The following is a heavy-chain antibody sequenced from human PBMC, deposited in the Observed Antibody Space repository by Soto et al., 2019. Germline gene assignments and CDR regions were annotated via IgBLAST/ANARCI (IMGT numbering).Heavy chain of an antibody. V-gene: IGHV4-38-2*02. CDR2: IYHSGST. CDR1: GYSISSGYY. Sequence: SETLSLTCGVSGYSISSGYYWGWIRQPPGKGLEWIGGIYHSGSTYYNASLKSRVTISVDTSKNQFSLKVTSVTAADTAVYYCARDMHAGFTHYFDPWGQGTLVTVSS. J-gene: IGHJ5*02. CDR3: ARDMHAGFTHYFDP. D-gene: IGHD1-26*01.